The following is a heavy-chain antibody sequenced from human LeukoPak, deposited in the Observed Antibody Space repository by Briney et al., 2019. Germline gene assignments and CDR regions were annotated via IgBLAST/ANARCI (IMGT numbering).Heavy chain of an antibody. CDR3: ARGSWNYAFDI. CDR2: ISSSSSSI. CDR1: EFTFSRYT. V-gene: IGHV3-21*01. J-gene: IGHJ3*02. Sequence: GGSLRLSCAASEFTFSRYTLIWVREAPGQGLQWVSSISSSSSSIYYADSVKGRFTISRDNAKNSLYLQMNSLGAGDTAVYYCARGSWNYAFDIWGQGTMVTVSS. D-gene: IGHD1-7*01.